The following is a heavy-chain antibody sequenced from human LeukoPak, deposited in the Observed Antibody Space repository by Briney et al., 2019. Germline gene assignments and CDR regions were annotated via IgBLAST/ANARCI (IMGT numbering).Heavy chain of an antibody. V-gene: IGHV5-51*01. D-gene: IGHD3-10*01. CDR1: GYSFTSYW. Sequence: GESLKISCKGSGYSFTSYWIGWVRQMPGKGLEWMGIIYPGDSDTRYSPSFQGQVTISADKSISTAYLQWSSLKASDTAMYYCARARVTMVRGVISATYFDYWGQGTLVIVSS. CDR2: IYPGDSDT. J-gene: IGHJ4*02. CDR3: ARARVTMVRGVISATYFDY.